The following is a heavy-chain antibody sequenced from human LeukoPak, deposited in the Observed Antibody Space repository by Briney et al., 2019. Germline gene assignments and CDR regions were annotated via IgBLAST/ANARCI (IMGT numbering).Heavy chain of an antibody. CDR3: VRQVYLDSSGYHYYFDY. D-gene: IGHD3-22*01. J-gene: IGHJ4*02. CDR2: IYQSGST. CDR1: GYSISSGYY. V-gene: IGHV4-38-2*01. Sequence: SETLSLTCAVSGYSISSGYYWGWIRQPPGKGLEWIGSIYQSGSTFYNPSLKSRVTISVDTSKNQFSLKLTSVTAADTAVYYCVRQVYLDSSGYHYYFDYWGQGTLVTVSS.